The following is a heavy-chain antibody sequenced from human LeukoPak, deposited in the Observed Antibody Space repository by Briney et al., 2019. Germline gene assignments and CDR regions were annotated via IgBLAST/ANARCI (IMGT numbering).Heavy chain of an antibody. CDR2: IYYSGST. J-gene: IGHJ4*02. CDR1: GGSISSSSYY. Sequence: SETLSLTCTVSGGSISSSSYYWGWIRQPPGKGLEWIGSIYYSGSTYYNPSLKSRVTISVDTSKNQFSLKLSSVTAADTAVYYCARLKTMVRGDSKYYFDYWGQGTLVTVSS. CDR3: ARLKTMVRGDSKYYFDY. V-gene: IGHV4-39*01. D-gene: IGHD3-10*01.